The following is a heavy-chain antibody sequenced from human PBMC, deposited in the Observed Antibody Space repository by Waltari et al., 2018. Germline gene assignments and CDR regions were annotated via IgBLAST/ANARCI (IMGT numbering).Heavy chain of an antibody. V-gene: IGHV4-59*01. CDR2: IYYSGST. CDR3: ARDRYSSSSGDAFDI. J-gene: IGHJ3*02. Sequence: QVQLQESGPGLVKPSATLSITCTVSGGSISSYYWSWIRQPPGKGLEWIGYIYYSGSTNYNPSLKSRVTISVDTSKNQFSLKLSSVTAADTAVYYCARDRYSSSSGDAFDIWGQGTMVTVSS. CDR1: GGSISSYY. D-gene: IGHD6-13*01.